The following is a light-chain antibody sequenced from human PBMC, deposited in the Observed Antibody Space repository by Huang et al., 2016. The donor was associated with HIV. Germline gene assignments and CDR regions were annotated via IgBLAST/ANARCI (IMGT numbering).Light chain of an antibody. J-gene: IGKJ5*01. Sequence: EIVLTQSPATLSLSPGERATLSCRASQSVSSYLAWYQQKPGQAPRLLRYDASSRATGIPARFSGSGSGTDFTLTIISLEPEDFAVYYCQQRSNWSITFGQGTRLEIK. CDR3: QQRSNWSIT. V-gene: IGKV3-11*01. CDR2: DAS. CDR1: QSVSSY.